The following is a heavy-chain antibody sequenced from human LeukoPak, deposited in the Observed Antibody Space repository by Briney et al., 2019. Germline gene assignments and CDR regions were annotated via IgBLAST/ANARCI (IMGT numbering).Heavy chain of an antibody. CDR1: GGSISSYY. CDR3: ARLVAYCDKTSCSGS. V-gene: IGHV4-59*01. J-gene: IGHJ4*02. Sequence: SETLSLTCTVSGGSISSYYWNWIRQPPGKGLEWIGYIYYSGSTNYNPSLKSRVTISVDTSKNQFSLKLSSVTAADTAVYYCARLVAYCDKTSCSGSWGQGTLVTVSS. D-gene: IGHD2-21*01. CDR2: IYYSGST.